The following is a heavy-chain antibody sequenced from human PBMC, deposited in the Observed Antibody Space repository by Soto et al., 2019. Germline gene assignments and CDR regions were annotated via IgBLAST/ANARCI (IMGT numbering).Heavy chain of an antibody. D-gene: IGHD6-19*01. Sequence: QVQLVQSGAEEKKPGASVKVSCKASGYTFTIYAMHWVRQAPGQMLEWRGWSKAGNVNTKYSQKFQGRVTITRGTSASTAYMELSSLRSEDTAVYYCARAVAVPADFDYWGQGTLVTVSS. J-gene: IGHJ4*02. CDR3: ARAVAVPADFDY. V-gene: IGHV1-3*05. CDR1: GYTFTIYA. CDR2: SKAGNVNT.